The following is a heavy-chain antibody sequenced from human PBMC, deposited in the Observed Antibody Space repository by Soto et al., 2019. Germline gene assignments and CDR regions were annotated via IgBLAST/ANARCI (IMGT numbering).Heavy chain of an antibody. D-gene: IGHD2-2*01. V-gene: IGHV1-69*02. CDR2: IIPILGIA. CDR1: GGTFSSYT. CDR3: ASGEDILVVPAATDAFAI. Sequence: SVKVSCKASGGTFSSYTISWVRQAPGQGLEWMGRIIPILGIANYAQKSQGRVTITADKSTSTAYMELSSLRSEDTAVYYCASGEDILVVPAATDAFAIWGQGTMVPVSS. J-gene: IGHJ3*02.